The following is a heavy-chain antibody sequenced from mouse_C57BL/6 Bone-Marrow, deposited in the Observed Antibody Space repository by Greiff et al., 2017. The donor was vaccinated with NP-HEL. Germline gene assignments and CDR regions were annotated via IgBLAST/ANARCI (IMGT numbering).Heavy chain of an antibody. CDR1: GYTFTGYW. Sequence: VQLQQSGAELMKPGASVKLSCKATGYTFTGYWIEWVKQRPGHGLEWIGEILPGSGSTNYNEKFKGKATFTADTSSNTAYIQLSSLTTEDSAIYYCANIYYDYDWFAYWGQGTLVTVSA. CDR2: ILPGSGST. CDR3: ANIYYDYDWFAY. J-gene: IGHJ3*01. V-gene: IGHV1-9*01. D-gene: IGHD2-4*01.